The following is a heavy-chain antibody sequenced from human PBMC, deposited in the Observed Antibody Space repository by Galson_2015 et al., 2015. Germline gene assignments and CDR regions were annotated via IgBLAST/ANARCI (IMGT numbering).Heavy chain of an antibody. J-gene: IGHJ6*02. CDR1: GFTFSSYA. D-gene: IGHD3-22*01. V-gene: IGHV3-30-3*01. CDR2: ISHDGSNK. Sequence: SLRLSCAASGFTFSSYAMHWVRQAPGKGLEWVAVISHDGSNKYYADSVKGRFTISRDNSKNTLYLQMNSLRAEDTAVYYCARDKYYYDSSGYYYVSYYYYGMDVWGQGTTVTVSS. CDR3: ARDKYYYDSSGYYYVSYYYYGMDV.